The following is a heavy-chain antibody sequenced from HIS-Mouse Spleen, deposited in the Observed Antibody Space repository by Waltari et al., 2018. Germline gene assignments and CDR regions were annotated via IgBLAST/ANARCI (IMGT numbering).Heavy chain of an antibody. Sequence: QVQLQESGPGLVKPSQTLSLTCTVSGGSISSGGYYWSWIRQHPGKGLEWVGYISYSGGTSYSPSLKGRVTLSVEASKNRFSLKLSAVTAADTAVYYCARGIAARPWFDPWGQGTLVTVSS. CDR1: GGSISSGGYY. V-gene: IGHV4-31*03. CDR2: ISYSGGT. D-gene: IGHD6-6*01. CDR3: ARGIAARPWFDP. J-gene: IGHJ5*02.